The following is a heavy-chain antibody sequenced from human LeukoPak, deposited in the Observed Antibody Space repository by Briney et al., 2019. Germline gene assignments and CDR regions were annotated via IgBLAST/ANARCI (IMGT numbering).Heavy chain of an antibody. V-gene: IGHV3-23*01. D-gene: IGHD3-3*01. J-gene: IGHJ6*02. Sequence: GGSLGPSCAASGFSFSSYCMRWGRPAPGEGVGGGSTINGSGGSTYYADSVKGRFTISRDNSKNTLYLQMNSLRAEDTAVYYCAKAPTSQYDFWSGFLSYYGMDVWGQGTTVTVSS. CDR3: AKAPTSQYDFWSGFLSYYGMDV. CDR2: INGSGGST. CDR1: GFSFSSYC.